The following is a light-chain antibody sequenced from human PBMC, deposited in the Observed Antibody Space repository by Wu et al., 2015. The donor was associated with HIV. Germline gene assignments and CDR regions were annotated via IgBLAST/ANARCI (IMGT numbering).Light chain of an antibody. J-gene: IGKJ4*01. CDR3: QQYGSSPLT. Sequence: VMTQSPAALSMSPGERATLSCRASQSVGSYLAWYQQKPGQAPRLLISDASYRATGIPARFSGSGSGTDFTLTISRLEPEDFAVYYCQQYGSSPLTFGGGPRWRSN. CDR1: QSVGSY. V-gene: IGKV3-20*01. CDR2: DAS.